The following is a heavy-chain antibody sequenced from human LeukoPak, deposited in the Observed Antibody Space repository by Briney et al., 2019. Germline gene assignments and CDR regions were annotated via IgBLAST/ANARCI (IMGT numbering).Heavy chain of an antibody. CDR1: GGSFSGYY. V-gene: IGHV4-34*01. CDR3: ASSDTSGYYVDY. D-gene: IGHD3-22*01. Sequence: SETLSLTCAVYGGSFSGYYWSWIRQPPGKGLEWIGEINHSGSTNYNPSLKSRVTISVDTSKNQFSLKLSSVTAADTAVYYCASSDTSGYYVDYWGQGTLVTVSS. J-gene: IGHJ4*02. CDR2: INHSGST.